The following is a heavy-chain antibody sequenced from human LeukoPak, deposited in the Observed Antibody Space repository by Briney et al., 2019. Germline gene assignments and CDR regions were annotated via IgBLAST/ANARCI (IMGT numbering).Heavy chain of an antibody. CDR1: GFDFIAYQ. CDR2: FASSDTTK. V-gene: IGHV3-48*03. CDR3: APLGYHGHF. Sequence: GSLRLSCAWFGFDFIAYQMGGAGQAPGKGLEWVAYFASSDTTKYYADSVRGRFTISRDNAKNSLYLQMNSLRAEDTALYFSAPLGYHGHFWGQGTLVTVSS. D-gene: IGHD3-22*01. J-gene: IGHJ4*02.